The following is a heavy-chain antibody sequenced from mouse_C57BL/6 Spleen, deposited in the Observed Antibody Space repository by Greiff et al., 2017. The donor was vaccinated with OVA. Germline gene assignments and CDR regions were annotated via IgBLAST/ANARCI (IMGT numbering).Heavy chain of an antibody. J-gene: IGHJ2*01. D-gene: IGHD3-3*01. CDR2: IWSDGST. V-gene: IGHV2-6-1*01. CDR1: GFSLTSYG. CDR3: ARHGGAGFDY. Sequence: VQRVESGPGLVAPSQSLSISCTVSGFSLTSYGVHWVRQPPGKGLEWLVVIWSDGSTTYNSALKSRLSISKDNSKSQVFLMMNSLQTVDTAMYYCARHGGAGFDYWGQGTTLTVSS.